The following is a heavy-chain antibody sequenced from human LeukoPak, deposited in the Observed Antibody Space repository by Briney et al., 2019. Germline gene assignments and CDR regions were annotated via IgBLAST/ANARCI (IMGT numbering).Heavy chain of an antibody. D-gene: IGHD3-10*01. J-gene: IGHJ4*02. CDR1: GFTFSRYW. V-gene: IGHV3-74*01. Sequence: GGSLRLSCAASGFTFSRYWMHWVRHTPGKGLVWVSRINSDGRNTIYADSVKGRFTISRDNAKNTLYLQMNSLRAEDTAVYYCVSGLLIWLGELEDYWGQGTLVTVSS. CDR2: INSDGRNT. CDR3: VSGLLIWLGELEDY.